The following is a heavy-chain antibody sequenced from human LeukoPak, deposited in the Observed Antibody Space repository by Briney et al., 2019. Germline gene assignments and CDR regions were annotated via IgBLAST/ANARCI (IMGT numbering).Heavy chain of an antibody. CDR3: ARDGTLLAYGMDV. CDR1: GGSISSYY. J-gene: IGHJ6*02. CDR2: IYYSGST. Sequence: SETLSLTCTVSGGSISSYYWSWLRQPPGKGLEWIGYIYYSGSTNYNPSLKSRVTISVDTSKNQFSLKLSSVTAADTAVYYCARDGTLLAYGMDVWGQGTTVTVSS. V-gene: IGHV4-59*01. D-gene: IGHD2-21*02.